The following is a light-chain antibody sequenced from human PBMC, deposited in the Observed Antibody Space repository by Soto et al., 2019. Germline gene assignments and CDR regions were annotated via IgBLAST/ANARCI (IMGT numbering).Light chain of an antibody. V-gene: IGKV1-5*03. Sequence: DIQMTQSPSTLSASVGDRVTITCRASESIKTWLAWYQQRPGKAPNLLIYKSSSLQSWVSSRFSCSGSVTEFTLIISSLQPDDSATYYCQQYNVYPYTFGQGTKVQI. J-gene: IGKJ2*01. CDR1: ESIKTW. CDR2: KSS. CDR3: QQYNVYPYT.